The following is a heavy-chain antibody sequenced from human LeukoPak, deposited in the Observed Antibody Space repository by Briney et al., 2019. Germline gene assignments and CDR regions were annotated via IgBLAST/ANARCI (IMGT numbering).Heavy chain of an antibody. V-gene: IGHV1-18*01. D-gene: IGHD2-2*01. CDR3: ATDTSGIVVVPAAILHYYYGMDV. CDR1: GYTFTSYG. J-gene: IGHJ6*02. CDR2: ISAYSGDT. Sequence: ASVKVSCKASGYTFTSYGISWVRQAPGQGLEWMGWISAYSGDTNYAQKFQGRATMTTDTSTSTAYMELRSLSSDDTAVYYCATDTSGIVVVPAAILHYYYGMDVWGQGTTVTVSS.